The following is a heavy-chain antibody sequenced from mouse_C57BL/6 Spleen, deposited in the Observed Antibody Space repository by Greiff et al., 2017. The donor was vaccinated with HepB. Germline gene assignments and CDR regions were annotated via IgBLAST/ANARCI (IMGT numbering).Heavy chain of an antibody. Sequence: VQLQQSGPELVKPGASVKISCKASGYTFTDYYMNWVKQSHGKSLEWIGDINPNNGGTSYNQKFKGKATLTVDKSSSTAYMELRSLTSEDSAVYYCARRYDGYLWYFDVWGTGTTVTVSS. CDR3: ARRYDGYLWYFDV. V-gene: IGHV1-26*01. D-gene: IGHD2-3*01. CDR2: INPNNGGT. CDR1: GYTFTDYY. J-gene: IGHJ1*03.